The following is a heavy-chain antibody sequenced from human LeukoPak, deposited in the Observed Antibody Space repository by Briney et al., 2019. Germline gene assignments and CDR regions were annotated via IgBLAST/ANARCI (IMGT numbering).Heavy chain of an antibody. CDR2: IYYSGST. CDR3: ARAYDSSGYHPADFDY. Sequence: SQTLSLTCTVSGGSISSGDYYWSWIRQPPGKGLEWIGYIYYSGSTYYNPSLKSRVTISVGTSKNQFSLKLSSVTAADTAVYYCARAYDSSGYHPADFDYWGQGTLVTVSS. J-gene: IGHJ4*02. V-gene: IGHV4-30-4*01. D-gene: IGHD3-22*01. CDR1: GGSISSGDYY.